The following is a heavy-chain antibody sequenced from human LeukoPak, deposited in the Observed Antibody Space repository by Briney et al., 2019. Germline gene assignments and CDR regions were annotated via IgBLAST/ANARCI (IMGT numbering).Heavy chain of an antibody. CDR3: ARNMSTEEWFDS. CDR1: DYSITSGDY. J-gene: IGHJ5*01. D-gene: IGHD5/OR15-5a*01. Sequence: ASETLSLTCVVSDYSITSGDYWAWIRQPPGKGLEWIGSIYNSVSTSYNPSLKSRVTMSVDPSKNQFSLNLRSVTAADTAVYYCARNMSTEEWFDSWGRGTLVTVSS. CDR2: IYNSVST. V-gene: IGHV4-38-2*01.